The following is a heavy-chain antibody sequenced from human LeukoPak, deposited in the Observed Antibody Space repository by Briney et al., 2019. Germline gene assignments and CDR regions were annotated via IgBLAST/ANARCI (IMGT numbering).Heavy chain of an antibody. V-gene: IGHV3-23*01. CDR2: ISGSGGST. D-gene: IGHD1-26*01. Sequence: GGSLRLSCAAAGFTFSSYAMSWVRQAPGKGLEWVSAISGSGGSTYYADSVKARFTISRDNSKNTLYLQMNSLRAEDTAVYYCAKDWEGGSHDYWGQGTLVTVSS. CDR1: GFTFSSYA. J-gene: IGHJ4*02. CDR3: AKDWEGGSHDY.